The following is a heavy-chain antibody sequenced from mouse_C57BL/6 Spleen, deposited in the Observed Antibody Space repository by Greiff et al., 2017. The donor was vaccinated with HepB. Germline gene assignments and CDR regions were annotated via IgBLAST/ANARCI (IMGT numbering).Heavy chain of an antibody. J-gene: IGHJ4*01. CDR2: ISSGSSTI. Sequence: EVHLVESGGGLVKPGGSLKLSCAASGFTFSDYGMHWVRQAPEKGLEWVAYISSGSSTIYYADTVKGRFTISRDNAKNTLFLQMTSLRSEDTAMYYCARVSYDYPYYYAMDYWGQGTSVTVSS. D-gene: IGHD2-4*01. CDR3: ARVSYDYPYYYAMDY. V-gene: IGHV5-17*01. CDR1: GFTFSDYG.